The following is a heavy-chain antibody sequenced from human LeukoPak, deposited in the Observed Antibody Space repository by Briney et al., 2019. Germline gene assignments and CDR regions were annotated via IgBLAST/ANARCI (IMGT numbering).Heavy chain of an antibody. CDR2: INAGNGNT. J-gene: IGHJ4*02. CDR3: ARGLKDYYDSSSYYHDY. Sequence: GASVKVSCKASGYTFTSYAMHWVRQAPGQRLEWMGWINAGNGNTKYSQKFQGRVTITRDTSASTAYMELSSLRSEDTAVYYCARGLKDYYDSSSYYHDYWGQGTLVTVSS. CDR1: GYTFTSYA. D-gene: IGHD3-22*01. V-gene: IGHV1-3*01.